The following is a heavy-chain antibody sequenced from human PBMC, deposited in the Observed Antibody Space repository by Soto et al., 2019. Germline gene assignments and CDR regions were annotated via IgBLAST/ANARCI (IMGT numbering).Heavy chain of an antibody. CDR1: GGTFSSYA. J-gene: IGHJ4*02. V-gene: IGHV1-69*12. Sequence: QVQLVQSGAEVKKPGSSVKVSCKASGGTFSSYAISWVRQAPGQGLEWMGGIIPIFGTANYAQKFQGRVTITADGPTSTAYMELSSLRSEDTAVYYCARGEYYYDSSGYYYFDYWGQGTLVTVSS. CDR2: IIPIFGTA. D-gene: IGHD3-22*01. CDR3: ARGEYYYDSSGYYYFDY.